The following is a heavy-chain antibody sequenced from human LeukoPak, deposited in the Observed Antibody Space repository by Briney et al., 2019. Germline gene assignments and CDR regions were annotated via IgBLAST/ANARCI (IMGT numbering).Heavy chain of an antibody. Sequence: SETLSLTCTVSGGSISSYYWSWIRQPPGKGLEWIGYIYYSGNTNYNPSLKSRVTISVDTSKNQLSLKLSSVTAADTAVYYCARGNWNYGSSMDVWGQGTTVTVSS. D-gene: IGHD1-7*01. CDR3: ARGNWNYGSSMDV. CDR1: GGSISSYY. J-gene: IGHJ6*02. CDR2: IYYSGNT. V-gene: IGHV4-59*01.